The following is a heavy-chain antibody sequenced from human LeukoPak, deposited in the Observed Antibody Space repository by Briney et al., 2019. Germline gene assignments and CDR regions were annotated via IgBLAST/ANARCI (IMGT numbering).Heavy chain of an antibody. CDR2: IYYSGST. CDR3: ARGAAAALVYFDY. V-gene: IGHV4-39*07. D-gene: IGHD6-13*01. CDR1: GGSISSSSYY. Sequence: SETLSLTCTVSGGSISSSSYYWGWIRQPPGKGLEWIGSIYYSGSTYYNPSLKSRVTISVDTSKNQFSLKLSSVTAADTAVYYCARGAAAALVYFDYWGQGTLVTVSS. J-gene: IGHJ4*02.